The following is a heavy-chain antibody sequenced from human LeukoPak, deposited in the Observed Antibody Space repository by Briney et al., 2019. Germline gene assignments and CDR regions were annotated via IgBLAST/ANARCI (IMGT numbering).Heavy chain of an antibody. CDR1: GFTFSTYT. D-gene: IGHD3-22*01. CDR2: IASDTTYM. V-gene: IGHV3-21*06. CDR3: ARDYYDSSASATFDY. Sequence: GGSLRLSCEASGFTFSTYTVNWVRQAPGKGLEWVSSIASDTTYMKYADSVKDRFSVSRDNAKNSVFLEMKSLRADDTAVYFCARDYYDSSASATFDYWGRGTLVTVSS. J-gene: IGHJ4*02.